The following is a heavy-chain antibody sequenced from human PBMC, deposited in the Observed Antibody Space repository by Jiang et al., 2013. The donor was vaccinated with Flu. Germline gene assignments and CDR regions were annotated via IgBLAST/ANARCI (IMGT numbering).Heavy chain of an antibody. V-gene: IGHV5-51*01. CDR2: IYPGDSDT. CDR1: GYSFTSYW. D-gene: IGHD3-22*01. CDR3: GRRTRGDDSSEEWFDP. Sequence: GAEVKKPGESLKISCKGSGYSFTSYWIGWVRQMPGKGLEWMGIIYPGDSDTRYSPSFQGQVTISADKSISTAYLQWSSLKASDTAMYYCGRRTRGDDSSEEWFDPWGQGTLVTVSS. J-gene: IGHJ5*02.